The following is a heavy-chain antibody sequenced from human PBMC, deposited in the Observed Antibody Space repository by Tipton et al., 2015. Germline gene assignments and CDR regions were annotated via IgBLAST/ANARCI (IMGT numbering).Heavy chain of an antibody. CDR1: GFNFPNFW. Sequence: QSGAEVKKPGESLTISCSTSGFNFPNFWIAWVRQRPGKGLEWMGMIFPADSDTTYSPSFQVHVTISADKSTSTAYLHLTNLQASDTAIYYCTRRGGDFWGQGTLVSVST. CDR2: IFPADSDT. D-gene: IGHD4-23*01. V-gene: IGHV5-51*03. CDR3: TRRGGDF. J-gene: IGHJ4*02.